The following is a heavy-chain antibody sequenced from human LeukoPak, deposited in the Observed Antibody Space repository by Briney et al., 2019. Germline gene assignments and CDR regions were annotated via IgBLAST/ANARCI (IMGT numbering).Heavy chain of an antibody. CDR2: IIPILGIA. J-gene: IGHJ4*02. D-gene: IGHD2-15*01. CDR3: ARALRGGDYSADY. Sequence: SVKASCKASGGTFSNYAISWVRQAPGQGLEWMGRIIPILGIADYAQNFQGRVTITVDKSTSTVYMELSSLTSDDTAMYYCARALRGGDYSADYWGQGTLVTVSS. V-gene: IGHV1-69*04. CDR1: GGTFSNYA.